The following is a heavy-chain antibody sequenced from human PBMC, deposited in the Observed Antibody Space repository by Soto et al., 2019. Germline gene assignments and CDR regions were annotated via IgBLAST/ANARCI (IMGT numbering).Heavy chain of an antibody. Sequence: SETLSLTCAVSGGSISSGGYSWSWIRQPPGKGLEWIGYIYHSGSTYYNPSLKSRVTISVDRSKNQCSLKLSTVTAADTALFYFSSFSSASSPSPSFVSRGQATLV. CDR3: SSFSSASSPSPSFVS. CDR2: IYHSGST. D-gene: IGHD3-10*01. CDR1: GGSISSGGYS. V-gene: IGHV4-30-2*01. J-gene: IGHJ4*02.